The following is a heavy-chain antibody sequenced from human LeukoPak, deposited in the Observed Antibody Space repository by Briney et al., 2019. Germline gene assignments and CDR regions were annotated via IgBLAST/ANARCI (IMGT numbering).Heavy chain of an antibody. V-gene: IGHV1-2*02. J-gene: IGHJ4*02. CDR2: FNLNSGGT. CDR1: GYTFTGYY. Sequence: ASVKVSCKAAGYTFTGYYMHWVREAPGQGLGWMGWFNLNSGGTNYAKKFQASVTMTRDTSISTAYMELSRLRSDDTAVYYCARDGVLGGYSSSWYYFDYWGQGTLVTVSS. D-gene: IGHD6-13*01. CDR3: ARDGVLGGYSSSWYYFDY.